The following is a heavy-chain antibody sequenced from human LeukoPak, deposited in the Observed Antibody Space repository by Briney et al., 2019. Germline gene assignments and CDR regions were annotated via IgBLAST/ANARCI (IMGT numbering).Heavy chain of an antibody. D-gene: IGHD1-26*01. V-gene: IGHV1-18*04. CDR1: GYTFSGHY. CDR3: ATVGAGIVGATKLFDP. J-gene: IGHJ5*02. Sequence: GASVKVSCKASGYTFSGHYLHWVRQAPGQGLEWMGWISAYNGNTNYAQKLQGRVTMTTDTSTSTAYMELRSLRSDDTAVYYCATVGAGIVGATKLFDPWGQGTLVTVSS. CDR2: ISAYNGNT.